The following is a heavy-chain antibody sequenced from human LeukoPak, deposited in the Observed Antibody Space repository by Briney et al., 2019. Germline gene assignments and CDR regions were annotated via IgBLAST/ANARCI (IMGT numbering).Heavy chain of an antibody. D-gene: IGHD3-22*01. CDR2: IKQDGSEK. CDR3: ARSVQTYYYDSSGYYGYYYYYGMDV. V-gene: IGHV3-7*01. CDR1: GFTFSSYW. J-gene: IGHJ6*02. Sequence: GGSLRLSCAASGFTFSSYWMSWVRQAPGKGLEWVANIKQDGSEKYYVDSVKGRFTISRDNAKNSLYLQMNSLRAEDTAVYYCARSVQTYYYDSSGYYGYYYYYGMDVWGQGTTVTVSS.